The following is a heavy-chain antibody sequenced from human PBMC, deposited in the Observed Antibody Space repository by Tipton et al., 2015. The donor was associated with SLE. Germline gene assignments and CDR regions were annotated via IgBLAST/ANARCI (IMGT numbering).Heavy chain of an antibody. CDR2: IYYSGST. D-gene: IGHD3-10*01. V-gene: IGHV4-59*01. Sequence: TLSLTCTVSGGSISSYYWSWIRQPPGKGLEWIGYIYYSGSTNYNPSLKSRVTISVDTSKNQFSLKLSSVTAADTAVYYCARGGIGSGSYYYWGQGTLVTVSS. CDR3: ARGGIGSGSYYY. J-gene: IGHJ4*02. CDR1: GGSISSYY.